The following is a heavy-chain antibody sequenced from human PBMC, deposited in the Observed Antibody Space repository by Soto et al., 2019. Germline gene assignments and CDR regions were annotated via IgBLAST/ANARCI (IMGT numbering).Heavy chain of an antibody. CDR1: GFTFDDYA. V-gene: IGHV3-9*01. D-gene: IGHD6-19*01. CDR2: ISWNSGSI. J-gene: IGHJ3*02. CDR3: AKGVAGTGFAFDI. Sequence: GGSLRLSCAASGFTFDDYAMHWVRQAPGKGLGWVSGISWNSGSIGYADSVKGRFTISRDNAKNSLYLQMNSLRAEDTALYYCAKGVAGTGFAFDIWGQGTMVTVSS.